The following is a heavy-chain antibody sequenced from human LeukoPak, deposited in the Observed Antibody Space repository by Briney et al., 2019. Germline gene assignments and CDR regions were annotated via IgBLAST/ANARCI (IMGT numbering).Heavy chain of an antibody. D-gene: IGHD2-15*01. CDR3: ANLHPGYCSGGSCYSFDWFDP. V-gene: IGHV1-69*05. J-gene: IGHJ5*02. CDR1: GGTLSSYA. Sequence: SVKVSCKASGGTLSSYAISWVRQAPGQGLEWMGRIIPIFGTANYAQKFQGRVTITTDESTSTAYMELSSLRSEDTAVYYCANLHPGYCSGGSCYSFDWFDPWGQGTLVTVSS. CDR2: IIPIFGTA.